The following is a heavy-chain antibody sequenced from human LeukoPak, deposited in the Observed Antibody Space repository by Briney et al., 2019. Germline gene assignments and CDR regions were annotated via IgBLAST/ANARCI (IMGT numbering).Heavy chain of an antibody. D-gene: IGHD6-13*01. Sequence: SGGSLRLSCAASGFTFNNYAMSWVRQAPGKGLEWVSTITGSGGSTYSADSVKGRLTISRDNSKSTLYLQMNSLRADDTALYYCARNQDSSWYYYYMDVWGKGTTVTVSS. J-gene: IGHJ6*03. V-gene: IGHV3-23*01. CDR2: ITGSGGST. CDR3: ARNQDSSWYYYYMDV. CDR1: GFTFNNYA.